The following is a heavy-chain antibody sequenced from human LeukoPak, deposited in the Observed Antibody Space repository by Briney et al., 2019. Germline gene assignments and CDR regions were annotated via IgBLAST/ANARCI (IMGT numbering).Heavy chain of an antibody. V-gene: IGHV4-59*01. CDR3: ARGGTTVTPGLLWFDP. Sequence: SETLSRTCTVSGGSISNSYWSWIRQPPGKGLEWIGYIYYSGSTKYNPSLKSRVTISVDTSKNQFSLKLSSVTAADTAVYYCARGGTTVTPGLLWFDPWGQGTLVTVSS. CDR2: IYYSGST. CDR1: GGSISNSY. J-gene: IGHJ5*02. D-gene: IGHD4-17*01.